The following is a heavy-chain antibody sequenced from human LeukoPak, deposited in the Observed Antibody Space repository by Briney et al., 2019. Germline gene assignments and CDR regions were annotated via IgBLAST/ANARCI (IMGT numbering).Heavy chain of an antibody. D-gene: IGHD3-16*01. CDR2: IYYSGST. V-gene: IGHV4-59*01. CDR1: GGSISSYY. Sequence: KPSETLSLTCTVSGGSISSYYWSWIRQPPGKGLEWIGYIYYSGSTNYNPSLKSRVTISVDTSKNQFSLKLSSVTAADTAVYYCARETFGGDRYLVFDYWGQGTLVTVSS. J-gene: IGHJ4*02. CDR3: ARETFGGDRYLVFDY.